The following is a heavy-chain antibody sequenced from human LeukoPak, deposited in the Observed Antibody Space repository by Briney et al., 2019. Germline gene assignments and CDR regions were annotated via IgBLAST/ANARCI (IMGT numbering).Heavy chain of an antibody. CDR1: GSTFNNYY. CDR3: AREGGSYYGTGSYGSRFFWLNS. J-gene: IGHJ5*01. Sequence: ASVKVSCKASGSTFNNYYVHWVRQAPGQGLEWMGWIDPNRGAPNYARKFQDRVTMTRDTSINTDYMDLSRLRPNDTAVYYCAREGGSYYGTGSYGSRFFWLNSWGQGTLVTVSS. D-gene: IGHD3-10*01. CDR2: IDPNRGAP. V-gene: IGHV1-2*02.